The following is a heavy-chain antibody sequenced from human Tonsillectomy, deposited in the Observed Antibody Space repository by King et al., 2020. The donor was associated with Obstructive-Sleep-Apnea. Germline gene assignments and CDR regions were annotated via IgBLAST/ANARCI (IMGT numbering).Heavy chain of an antibody. CDR1: GFTFSSYD. J-gene: IGHJ4*02. V-gene: IGHV3-13*01. CDR3: ARSHACSIYSSGWPYYFDY. D-gene: IGHD6-19*01. Sequence: VQLVESGGGLVQPGGSLRLSCAASGFTFSSYDMHWVRQVPGKGLEWVSTIDTGGDTYYTGSAKGRFTLSRENALNSLSLQMDSLRAGDTAVYYLARSHACSIYSSGWPYYFDYWGQGTLVTVSS. CDR2: IDTGGDT.